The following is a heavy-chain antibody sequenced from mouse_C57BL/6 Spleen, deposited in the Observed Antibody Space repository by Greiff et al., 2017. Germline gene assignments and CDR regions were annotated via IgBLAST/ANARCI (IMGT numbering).Heavy chain of an antibody. Sequence: QVQLQQSGAELVRPGASVTLSCKASGYTFTDYEMHWVKQTPVHGLEWIGAIDPGTGGTAYNQKFKGKAILTADKSSSTAYMELSSLTSEDSAVYYCTRESMVDGYYVFDYWGQGTTLTVSS. CDR1: GYTFTDYE. CDR3: TRESMVDGYYVFDY. D-gene: IGHD2-3*01. V-gene: IGHV1-15*01. CDR2: IDPGTGGT. J-gene: IGHJ2*01.